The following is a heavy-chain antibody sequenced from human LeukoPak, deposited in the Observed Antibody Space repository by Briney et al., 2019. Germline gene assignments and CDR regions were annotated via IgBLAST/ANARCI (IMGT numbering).Heavy chain of an antibody. CDR1: GFTFSSYA. CDR2: ISNSGSTI. CDR3: ASRIAVAGYNWFDP. J-gene: IGHJ5*02. D-gene: IGHD6-19*01. Sequence: LPGGSLRLSCAASGFTFSSYAMSWVRQAPGKGLEWVSYISNSGSTIYYADSVKGRFTISRDNAKNSLYLQMNSLRAEDTAVYYCASRIAVAGYNWFDPWGQGTLVTVSS. V-gene: IGHV3-48*04.